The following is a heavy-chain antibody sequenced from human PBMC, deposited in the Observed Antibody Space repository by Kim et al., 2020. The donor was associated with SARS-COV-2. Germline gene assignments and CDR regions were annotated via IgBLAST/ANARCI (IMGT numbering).Heavy chain of an antibody. J-gene: IGHJ3*01. CDR2: IIPIFGTA. CDR3: ASTDSVRFGEWLGRF. CDR1: GGTFSSYA. V-gene: IGHV1-69*13. D-gene: IGHD3-10*01. Sequence: SVKVSCKASGGTFSSYAISWVRQAPGQGLEWMGGIIPIFGTANYAQKFQGRVTITADESTSTAYMELSSLRSEDTAVYYCASTDSVRFGEWLGRFWGQGTMVTVSS.